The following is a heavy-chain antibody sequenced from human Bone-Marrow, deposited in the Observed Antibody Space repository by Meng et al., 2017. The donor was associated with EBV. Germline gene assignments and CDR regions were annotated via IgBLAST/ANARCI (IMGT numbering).Heavy chain of an antibody. D-gene: IGHD5-12*01. CDR1: GGTFSVSY. Sequence: VAGLVSPCNTLSHTCACDGGTFSVSYSIWIRHPSGKGLEGIWEINHSGSTNYSPSHKSRVTISVDTSKNQFSLKLSAVTAADTAVYYCARGRGYSGYSYPTNCFDPWGQGTLVTVSS. CDR2: INHSGST. CDR3: ARGRGYSGYSYPTNCFDP. J-gene: IGHJ5*02. V-gene: IGHV4-34*01.